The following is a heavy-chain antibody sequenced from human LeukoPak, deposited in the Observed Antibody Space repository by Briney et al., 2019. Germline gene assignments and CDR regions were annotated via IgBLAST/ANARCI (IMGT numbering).Heavy chain of an antibody. J-gene: IGHJ5*02. Sequence: SETLSLTCTVSGGSVSSYYWSWIRQPPGKGLEWIGYIYYSGSTNYNPSLKSRVTISVDTSKNQFSLKLSSVTAADTAVYYCARGAYRGGDCYSYNWFDPWGQGTLVTVSS. CDR2: IYYSGST. CDR1: GGSVSSYY. CDR3: ARGAYRGGDCYSYNWFDP. D-gene: IGHD2-21*02. V-gene: IGHV4-59*02.